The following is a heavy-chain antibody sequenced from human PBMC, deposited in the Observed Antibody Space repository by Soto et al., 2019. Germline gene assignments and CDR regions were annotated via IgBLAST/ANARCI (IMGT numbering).Heavy chain of an antibody. CDR3: ARDGDPGYSFGSGPLGGGRFDP. D-gene: IGHD2-21*01. V-gene: IGHV1-69*12. CDR2: IVPLFGTA. CDR1: GATFGNTA. Sequence: QVQLVQSGAEVKEPGSSVNVSCKTSGATFGNTAVTWVRQAPGQGLEWIGGIVPLFGTANYAQKFRGRVTITADESTRTAYMELSSLRTDDTAVYYCARDGDPGYSFGSGPLGGGRFDPWGQGTLVTVSS. J-gene: IGHJ5*02.